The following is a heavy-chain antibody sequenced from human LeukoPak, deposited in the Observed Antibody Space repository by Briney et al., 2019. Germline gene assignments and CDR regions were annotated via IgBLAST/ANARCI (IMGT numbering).Heavy chain of an antibody. Sequence: GGSLRLSCAASGFTFNDYGMSWVRQAPGKGLEWVSGINWSGGRTGYADSMKGRFIISRDNAKNSLYLQVNSLRAEDTALYYCARNFGGGDSSGPYYWGQGTLVTVSS. CDR3: ARNFGGGDSSGPYY. J-gene: IGHJ4*02. CDR1: GFTFNDYG. D-gene: IGHD3-22*01. V-gene: IGHV3-20*04. CDR2: INWSGGRT.